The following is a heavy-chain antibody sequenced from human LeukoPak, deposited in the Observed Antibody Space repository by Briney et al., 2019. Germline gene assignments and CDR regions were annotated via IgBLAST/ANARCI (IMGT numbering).Heavy chain of an antibody. CDR3: ATTPTTVDTAMVPY. CDR1: GFTFSSYS. CDR2: ISSSSSYI. V-gene: IGHV3-21*01. J-gene: IGHJ4*02. D-gene: IGHD5-18*01. Sequence: GGSLRLSCAASGFTFSSYSMNWVRQAPGKGLEWVSSISSSSSYIYYADSVKGRFTISRDNAKNSLYLQMNSLRAEDTAVYYCATTPTTVDTAMVPYWGQGTLVTVSS.